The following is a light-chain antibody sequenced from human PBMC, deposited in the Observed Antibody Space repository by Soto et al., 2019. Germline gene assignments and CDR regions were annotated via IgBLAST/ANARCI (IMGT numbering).Light chain of an antibody. Sequence: QSALTQPASVSGSPGQSITISCTGTSSDVGGYNYVSWYQQHPGKAPKLMIYEVSNRPSGVSNRFSGSKSGNTASLTISGLQAEDEADSYCSSFRSGSTLFGTGTKLTVL. V-gene: IGLV2-14*01. J-gene: IGLJ1*01. CDR1: SSDVGGYNY. CDR2: EVS. CDR3: SSFRSGSTL.